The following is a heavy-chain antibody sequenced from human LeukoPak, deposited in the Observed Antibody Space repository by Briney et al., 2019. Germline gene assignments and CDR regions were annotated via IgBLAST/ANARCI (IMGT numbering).Heavy chain of an antibody. J-gene: IGHJ6*02. Sequence: SQTLSLTCTVSGGSISSGGYYWSWIRQPPGKGLEWIGEINHSGSTNYNPSLKSRVTISVDTSKNQFSLKLSSVTAADTAVYYCARVNYLWFKNYYGMDVWGQGTTVTVSS. CDR1: GGSISSGGYY. CDR3: ARVNYLWFKNYYGMDV. CDR2: INHSGST. V-gene: IGHV4-30-2*01. D-gene: IGHD2-8*02.